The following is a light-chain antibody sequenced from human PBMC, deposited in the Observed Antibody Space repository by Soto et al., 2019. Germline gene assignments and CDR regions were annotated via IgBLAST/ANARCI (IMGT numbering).Light chain of an antibody. V-gene: IGKV1-9*01. CDR1: QGISSY. J-gene: IGKJ5*01. CDR2: AAS. Sequence: EIQMTKSVASLSASVEDRVTITCQAMQGISSYLAWYQQKPEKAPKLLIYAASNLQSGVPSRFSGSGSGTEFTLTISSLQPEDFANYYCQQRNRYPRPQTFGQGTRLEIK. CDR3: QQRNRYPRPQT.